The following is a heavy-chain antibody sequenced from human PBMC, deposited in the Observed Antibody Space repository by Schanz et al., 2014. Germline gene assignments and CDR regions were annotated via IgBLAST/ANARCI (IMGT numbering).Heavy chain of an antibody. V-gene: IGHV3-23*01. CDR2: ISGSGGST. Sequence: EVQLLESGGGLVQPGGSLRLSCAASGFTFSSYAMSWVRQAPGKGLEWVSAISGSGGSTYYADSVKGRFTISRDNSKNTLDLQVNSLRGEDTAVYYCAKRRFGELSAMDIWGQGTMVTVSS. D-gene: IGHD3-10*01. CDR3: AKRRFGELSAMDI. CDR1: GFTFSSYA. J-gene: IGHJ3*02.